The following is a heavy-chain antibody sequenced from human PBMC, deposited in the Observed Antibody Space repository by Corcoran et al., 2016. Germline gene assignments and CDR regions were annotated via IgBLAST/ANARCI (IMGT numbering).Heavy chain of an antibody. J-gene: IGHJ4*02. V-gene: IGHV3-49*03. CDR2: IRSKIYGGAP. Sequence: EVQLVESGGGLVQPGRSLRLSCTASEFTFGDYGMGWFRQAPGKGLEWVAFIRSKIYGGAPEYAASVRDRFSVSRDDSKSIAYLKMNNLKTDDTALDYCARGRTEAGAKYYFDYWGQGSLVTVSS. D-gene: IGHD1-26*01. CDR1: EFTFGDYG. CDR3: ARGRTEAGAKYYFDY.